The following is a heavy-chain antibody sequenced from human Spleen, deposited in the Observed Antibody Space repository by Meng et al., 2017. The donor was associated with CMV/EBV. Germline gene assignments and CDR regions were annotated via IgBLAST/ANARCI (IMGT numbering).Heavy chain of an antibody. CDR3: AKDFDYYGMDV. V-gene: IGHV3-74*01. J-gene: IGHJ6*02. CDR2: INSDGSSI. Sequence: GESLKISCAASGFTFTTYWMHWVRQAPGKGLVWVSRINSDGSSINYADSVKGRFTISRDNSKNTLYLQMNSLRAEDTAVYYCAKDFDYYGMDVWGQGTTVTVSS. CDR1: GFTFTTYW.